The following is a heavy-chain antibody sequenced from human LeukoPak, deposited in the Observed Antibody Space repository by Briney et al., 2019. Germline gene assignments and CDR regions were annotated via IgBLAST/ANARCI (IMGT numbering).Heavy chain of an antibody. CDR3: ARDLPDCSGGSCYYYYYYGMDV. D-gene: IGHD2-15*01. CDR2: IWYDGSNK. V-gene: IGHV3-33*01. CDR1: GFTFSSYG. J-gene: IGHJ6*02. Sequence: GGSLRLSCAASGFTFSSYGMHWVRQAPGKGLEWVAVIWYDGSNKYYADSVKGRFTISRDNSKNTLYLQMNSLRAEDTAVYYCARDLPDCSGGSCYYYYYYGMDVWGQGTTVTVSS.